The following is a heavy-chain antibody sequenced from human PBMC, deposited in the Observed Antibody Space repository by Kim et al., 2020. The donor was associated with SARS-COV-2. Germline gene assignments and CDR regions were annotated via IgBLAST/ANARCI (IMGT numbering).Heavy chain of an antibody. D-gene: IGHD2-2*02. J-gene: IGHJ4*02. Sequence: GGSLRLSCAASGYSFSTYAMHWVRQAPGKGLEWVAVVSYDGSNKNYADSVKGRFTISRDNSKKTLYLQMSSLRAEDTAIYYCARDFCSSITCYIGLGVWGQGTLVTVSS. CDR1: GYSFSTYA. CDR3: ARDFCSSITCYIGLGV. V-gene: IGHV3-30-3*01. CDR2: VSYDGSNK.